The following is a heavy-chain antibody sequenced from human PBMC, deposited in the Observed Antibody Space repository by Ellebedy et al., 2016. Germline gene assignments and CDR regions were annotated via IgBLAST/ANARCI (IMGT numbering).Heavy chain of an antibody. V-gene: IGHV3-73*01. D-gene: IGHD6-13*01. J-gene: IGHJ4*02. CDR3: TRHQGIGDTDPPFDY. Sequence: GGSLRLSXAASGFIFSGSAMHWVRQASGKGLEWVGRIRSKAHNYATGYAASVKGRFTISRDDSKNTAYLQMNSLRTEDTAVYYCTRHQGIGDTDPPFDYWGQGILVTVSS. CDR1: GFIFSGSA. CDR2: IRSKAHNYAT.